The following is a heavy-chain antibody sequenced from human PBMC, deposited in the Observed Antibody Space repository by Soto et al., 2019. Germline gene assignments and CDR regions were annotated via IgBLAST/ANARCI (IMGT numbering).Heavy chain of an antibody. CDR2: ISYDGSNK. Sequence: QVQLVESGGGVVQPGRSLRLSCAASGFTFSSYGMHWVRQAPGKGLEWVAVISYDGSNKYYADSVKGRFTISRDNSKNTLYLQMNSLRAEDTAVYYCAKDLRILSDYYYGMDVWGQGTTVTVSS. CDR1: GFTFSSYG. V-gene: IGHV3-30*18. D-gene: IGHD2-15*01. CDR3: AKDLRILSDYYYGMDV. J-gene: IGHJ6*02.